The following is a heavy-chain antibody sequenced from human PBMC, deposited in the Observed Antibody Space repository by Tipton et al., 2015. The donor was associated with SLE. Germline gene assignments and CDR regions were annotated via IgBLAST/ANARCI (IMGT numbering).Heavy chain of an antibody. D-gene: IGHD4-23*01. CDR3: AREDDYGGHGRYFQH. Sequence: TLSLTCCASGGSTSRNTYYRGWIRQPPGKGLEWIGEIHHSGSTNSNPSLKSRVTISVDTSKNQFSLKLSSVTAADTAVYYCAREDDYGGHGRYFQHWGQGTLVTVSS. CDR2: IHHSGST. V-gene: IGHV4-39*07. CDR1: GGSTSRNTYY. J-gene: IGHJ1*01.